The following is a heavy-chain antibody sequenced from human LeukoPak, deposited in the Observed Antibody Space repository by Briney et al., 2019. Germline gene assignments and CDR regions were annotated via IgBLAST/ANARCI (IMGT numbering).Heavy chain of an antibody. CDR1: GFTFSSYA. D-gene: IGHD1-26*01. V-gene: IGHV3-30*04. Sequence: GGSLRLSCAASGFTFSSYAVHWVRQAPGKGLEWVAVISYDGSNKHYADSVKGRFTISRDNSKNTLYLQMNSLRAEDTAVYYCARETGGDNYYYYGMDVWGKGTTVTVSS. CDR3: ARETGGDNYYYYGMDV. J-gene: IGHJ6*04. CDR2: ISYDGSNK.